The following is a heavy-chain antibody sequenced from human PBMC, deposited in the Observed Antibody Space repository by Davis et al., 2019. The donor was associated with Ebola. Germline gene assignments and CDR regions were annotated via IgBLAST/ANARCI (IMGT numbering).Heavy chain of an antibody. CDR1: GFTFSSYW. V-gene: IGHV3-7*03. J-gene: IGHJ6*02. D-gene: IGHD2-15*01. CDR3: ARGPIVVDPPYYYYYGMDV. Sequence: GGSLRLSCAASGFTFSSYWMSWVRQAPGKGLEWVANIKQDGSEKYYVDSVKGRFTISRDNAKNSLYLQMNSLRAEDTAVYYCARGPIVVDPPYYYYYGMDVWGQRTTVTVSS. CDR2: IKQDGSEK.